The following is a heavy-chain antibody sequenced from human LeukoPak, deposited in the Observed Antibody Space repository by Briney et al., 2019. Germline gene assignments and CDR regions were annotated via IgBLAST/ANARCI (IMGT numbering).Heavy chain of an antibody. D-gene: IGHD2-2*01. Sequence: GGSLRLSCAASGFTFSSCAMSWVRQAPGKGLEWVSAISGSGGSTYYADSVKGRFTISRDNSKNTLYLQMNSLRAEDTAVYYCAKVRMVVVVPAAIDYWGQGTLVTVSS. J-gene: IGHJ4*02. V-gene: IGHV3-23*01. CDR2: ISGSGGST. CDR1: GFTFSSCA. CDR3: AKVRMVVVVPAAIDY.